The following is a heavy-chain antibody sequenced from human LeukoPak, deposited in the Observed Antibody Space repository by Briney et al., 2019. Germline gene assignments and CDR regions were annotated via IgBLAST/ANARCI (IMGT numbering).Heavy chain of an antibody. CDR3: AKDGAPYYYDSSGIYFDY. D-gene: IGHD3-22*01. Sequence: GGSLRLSCAASGFTVSSNYMSWVRQAPGKGLEWVSAISGSGGSTYYADSVKGRFTISRDNSKNTLYLQMNSLRAEDTAVYYCAKDGAPYYYDSSGIYFDYWGQGTLVTVSS. CDR1: GFTVSSNY. J-gene: IGHJ4*02. V-gene: IGHV3-23*01. CDR2: ISGSGGST.